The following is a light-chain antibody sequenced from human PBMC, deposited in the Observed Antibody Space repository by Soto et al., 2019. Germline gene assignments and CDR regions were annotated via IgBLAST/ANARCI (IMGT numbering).Light chain of an antibody. CDR1: HSVSSSY. Sequence: EIVLTQSPGTLSLSPGERATLSCRASHSVSSSYLAWYQQKPGQAPRLFIYGASTRATGIPDRFSGSGSGTDFTLTISRLEPEDFAVYYCQQYGSSWTFGHGTKVEIK. CDR2: GAS. J-gene: IGKJ1*01. V-gene: IGKV3-20*01. CDR3: QQYGSSWT.